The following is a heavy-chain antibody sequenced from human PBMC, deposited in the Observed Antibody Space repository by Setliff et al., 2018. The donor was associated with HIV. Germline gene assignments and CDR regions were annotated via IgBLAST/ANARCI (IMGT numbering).Heavy chain of an antibody. CDR3: ARVGSYWTQFDY. CDR2: IKPDTGGT. CDR1: GYTFTVYY. D-gene: IGHD2-15*01. J-gene: IGHJ4*01. Sequence: ASVKVSCKASGYTFTVYYMHWVRQAPGQGLEWMGWIKPDTGGTNYAQKFQGRVTMTRDTSITTAYMELSRLGSDDTAVYYCARVGSYWTQFDYWGQGTLVTVSS. V-gene: IGHV1-2*02.